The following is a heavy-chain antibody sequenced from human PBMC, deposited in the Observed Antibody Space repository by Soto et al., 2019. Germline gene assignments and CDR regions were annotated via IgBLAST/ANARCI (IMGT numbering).Heavy chain of an antibody. CDR1: GFSFQDYA. CDR3: ANLGYGSGWYGMDV. CDR2: ISWNSDSK. J-gene: IGHJ6*02. D-gene: IGHD6-19*01. Sequence: ESGGDLVQPGRSLRLSCAASGFSFQDYAMHWVRQAPGKGLEWVSGISWNSDSKGYADSVKGRFTISRDNAKKHLYLQMNSLRTEDTALYYCANLGYGSGWYGMDVWGQGTTVTVSS. V-gene: IGHV3-9*01.